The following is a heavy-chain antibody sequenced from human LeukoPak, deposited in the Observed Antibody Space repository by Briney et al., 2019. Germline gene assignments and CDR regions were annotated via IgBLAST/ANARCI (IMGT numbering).Heavy chain of an antibody. J-gene: IGHJ4*02. CDR3: AKVLAAAGTIGRSRGFDY. Sequence: PGGSLRLSCAASGFTFSSYWMSWVRQAPGKGLQWVANIKQDGSEKYYVDSVKGRFTISRDNAKNSLYLQVNSLRAEDTAVYYCAKVLAAAGTIGRSRGFDYWGQGTLVTVSS. D-gene: IGHD6-13*01. CDR2: IKQDGSEK. V-gene: IGHV3-7*03. CDR1: GFTFSSYW.